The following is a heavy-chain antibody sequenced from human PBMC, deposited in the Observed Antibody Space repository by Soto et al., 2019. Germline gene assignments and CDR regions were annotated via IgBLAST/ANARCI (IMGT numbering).Heavy chain of an antibody. Sequence: GGSLRLSCAASGFTFSSYSMNWVRQAPGKGLEWVSYISSNSGTMYYADSVKGRFTISRDNAKNSLYLQMNSLRAEDTAVYYCARDRYDFWSGSEHYGMDVWGQGTTVTVSS. V-gene: IGHV3-48*04. CDR3: ARDRYDFWSGSEHYGMDV. J-gene: IGHJ6*02. D-gene: IGHD3-3*01. CDR2: ISSNSGTM. CDR1: GFTFSSYS.